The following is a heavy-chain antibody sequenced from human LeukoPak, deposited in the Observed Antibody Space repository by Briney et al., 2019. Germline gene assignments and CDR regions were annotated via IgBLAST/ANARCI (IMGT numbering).Heavy chain of an antibody. J-gene: IGHJ2*01. D-gene: IGHD3-16*01. Sequence: GGSLRLSCAASGFTFRSYAMHWVRQAPGKGLEWVAFIRYDGSNKYYADSVTGRFTISRDNSKNTQYLQMNRLGAEDTAVYYCARVSIGAWYFDLWGRGTLVTVSS. CDR3: ARVSIGAWYFDL. CDR2: IRYDGSNK. V-gene: IGHV3-30*02. CDR1: GFTFRSYA.